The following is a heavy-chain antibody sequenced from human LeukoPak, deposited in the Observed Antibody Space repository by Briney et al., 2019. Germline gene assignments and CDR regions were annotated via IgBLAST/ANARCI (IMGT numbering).Heavy chain of an antibody. V-gene: IGHV5-51*01. CDR3: ARRRDYGVVGDAFDI. CDR1: GYLFTSYW. Sequence: GGSLKISCQGSGYLFTSYWIGWVRPMPGKGLEWMGIIYPGDSDTRYSPSFQGQVTISADKSISTAYLQWSSLKASDTAMYYCARRRDYGVVGDAFDIWGQGTMVTVSS. CDR2: IYPGDSDT. J-gene: IGHJ3*02. D-gene: IGHD4-17*01.